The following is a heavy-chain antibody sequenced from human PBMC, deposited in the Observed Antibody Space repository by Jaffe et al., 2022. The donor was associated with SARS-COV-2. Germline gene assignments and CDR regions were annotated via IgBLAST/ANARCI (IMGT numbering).Heavy chain of an antibody. Sequence: QLQLQESGPGLVKPSETLSLTCTVSGGSISSSSYYWGWIRQPPGKGLEWIGSIYYSGSTYYNPSLKSRVTISVDTSKNQFSLKLSSVTAADTAVYYCASPGGPGWFDPWGQGTLVTVSS. D-gene: IGHD3-10*01. V-gene: IGHV4-39*01. CDR1: GGSISSSSYY. J-gene: IGHJ5*02. CDR2: IYYSGST. CDR3: ASPGGPGWFDP.